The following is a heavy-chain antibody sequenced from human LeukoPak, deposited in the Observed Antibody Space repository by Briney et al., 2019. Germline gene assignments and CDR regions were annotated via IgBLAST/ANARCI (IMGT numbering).Heavy chain of an antibody. D-gene: IGHD6-19*01. J-gene: IGHJ4*02. CDR3: ARVAVAGPFDY. Sequence: GGSLRLSCAASGFTFSSYSMNWVRQTPGKGLEWVSSISSSSSYIYYADSVKGRFTISRDNAKNSLYLQMNSLRAEDTAVYYCARVAVAGPFDYWGQGTLVTVSS. V-gene: IGHV3-21*01. CDR1: GFTFSSYS. CDR2: ISSSSSYI.